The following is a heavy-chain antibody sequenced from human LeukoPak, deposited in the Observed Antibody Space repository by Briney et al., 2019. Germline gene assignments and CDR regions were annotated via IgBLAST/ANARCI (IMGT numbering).Heavy chain of an antibody. CDR1: AFXFSNYW. CDR3: TRGGQWLARGSSNWFDP. D-gene: IGHD6-19*01. J-gene: IGHJ5*02. V-gene: IGHV3-7*05. CDR2: IKQDGSEK. Sequence: GGSLRLSCAASAFXFSNYWIIWVRQAPGKGLEWVANIKQDGSEKYYVDSVKGRFTISRDNAKNSVYLQMYSLRAEDTAVYYCTRGGQWLARGSSNWFDPWGQGTLVTVSS.